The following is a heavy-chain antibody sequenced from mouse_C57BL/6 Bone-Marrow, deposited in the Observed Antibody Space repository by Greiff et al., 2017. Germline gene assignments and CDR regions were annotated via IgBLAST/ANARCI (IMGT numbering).Heavy chain of an antibody. J-gene: IGHJ2*01. CDR2: IDPSDSYT. CDR1: GYTFTSYW. CDR3: ARTVVATSFDY. D-gene: IGHD1-1*01. Sequence: VQLQQPGAELVMPGASVKLSCKASGYTFTSYWMHWVKQRPGQGLEWIGEIDPSDSYTNYNQKFKGKSTFTVDKSSSTAYMQLSSLTSEDSAVYYCARTVVATSFDYWGQGTTLTVSS. V-gene: IGHV1-69*01.